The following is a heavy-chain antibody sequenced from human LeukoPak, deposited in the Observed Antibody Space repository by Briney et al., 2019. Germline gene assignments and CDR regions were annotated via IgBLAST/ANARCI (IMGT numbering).Heavy chain of an antibody. D-gene: IGHD4-17*01. CDR2: ISAYNGNT. CDR1: RYTFTSYV. CDR3: ARLIPVTTFDY. V-gene: IGHV1-18*01. Sequence: EASVKVSSKASRYTFTSYVISWVRQAPGQGLEWVGWISAYNGNTNYAQKLRGRVTMTTDTSTSRAYIELRSVRSDDTAVYYCARLIPVTTFDYWGQGTLVTVSS. J-gene: IGHJ4*02.